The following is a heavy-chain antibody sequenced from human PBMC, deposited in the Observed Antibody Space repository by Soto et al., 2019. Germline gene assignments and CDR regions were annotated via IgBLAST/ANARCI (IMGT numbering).Heavy chain of an antibody. CDR1: GFTFSSYW. J-gene: IGHJ4*02. Sequence: EVQLVESGGGLVQPGGSLRLSCAASGFTFSSYWMSWVRQAPGKGLEWVANIKQDGSEKYYVDSVKGRFTISRDNAKNSLYLQMNSLRAEDTAVYYCASDPLMEGDTPIDYWGQGTLVTVSS. V-gene: IGHV3-7*01. CDR2: IKQDGSEK. D-gene: IGHD3-3*01. CDR3: ASDPLMEGDTPIDY.